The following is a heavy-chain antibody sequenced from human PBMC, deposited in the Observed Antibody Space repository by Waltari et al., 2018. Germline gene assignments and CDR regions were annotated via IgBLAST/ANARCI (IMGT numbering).Heavy chain of an antibody. CDR3: AKVRGKRYYFDY. V-gene: IGHV3-23*01. Sequence: EVQLLESGGGLVQPGGSLRLSCAASGFTFSSSAMSWVRQAPGKGLEWVSAISGSGGSTYYADSVKGRFTISRDNSKNTLYLQMNSLRAEDTAVYYCAKVRGKRYYFDYWGQGTLVTVSS. CDR2: ISGSGGST. J-gene: IGHJ4*02. CDR1: GFTFSSSA.